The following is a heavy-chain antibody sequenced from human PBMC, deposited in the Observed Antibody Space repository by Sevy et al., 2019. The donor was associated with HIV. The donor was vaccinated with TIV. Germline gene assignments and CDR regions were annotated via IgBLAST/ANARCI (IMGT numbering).Heavy chain of an antibody. Sequence: ASVKVFCKASGYTFTNYHITWVRQAPGQGLEWMGWITPNNGNTEYVQRLQGRVTMTTDTSTSTAYMELRNLKSDDTAVYYCARAPSGSQGPGQYFHHWGQGTLVTVSS. CDR2: ITPNNGNT. J-gene: IGHJ1*01. CDR1: GYTFTNYH. D-gene: IGHD1-26*01. V-gene: IGHV1-18*01. CDR3: ARAPSGSQGPGQYFHH.